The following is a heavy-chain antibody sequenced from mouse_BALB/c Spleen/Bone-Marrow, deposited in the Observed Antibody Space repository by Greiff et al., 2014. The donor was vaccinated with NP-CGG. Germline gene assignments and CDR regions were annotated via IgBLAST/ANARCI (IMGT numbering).Heavy chain of an antibody. V-gene: IGHV1S81*02. CDR2: INPSNGRT. CDR3: AIGLLGDY. Sequence: VQVVESGAELVKPGASAKLSCKASGYTLTSYWMHWVKQRPGQGLEWIGEINPSNGRTNYNEKFKSKATLTVDKPSSTAYMQLSSLTSEDSAVYYCAIGLLGDYWGQGTSVTVSS. D-gene: IGHD2-10*01. J-gene: IGHJ4*01. CDR1: GYTLTSYW.